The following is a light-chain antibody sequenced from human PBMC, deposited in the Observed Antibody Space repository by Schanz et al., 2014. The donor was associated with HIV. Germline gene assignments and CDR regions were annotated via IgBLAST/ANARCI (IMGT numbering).Light chain of an antibody. CDR2: GTS. J-gene: IGKJ1*01. CDR3: QQYDSPPWT. CDR1: QSLGSNF. Sequence: IVLTQSPGTLSLSPGERAALSCRASQSLGSNFLAWYQQKPGQAPRLVIFGTSNRATGIPDRFSGSDSGTDFTLTISRVEPEDYAVYYCQQYDSPPWTFGQGTKVEVK. V-gene: IGKV3-20*01.